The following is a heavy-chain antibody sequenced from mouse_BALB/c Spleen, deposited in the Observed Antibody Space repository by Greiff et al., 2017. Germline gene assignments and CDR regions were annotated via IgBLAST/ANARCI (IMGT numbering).Heavy chain of an antibody. J-gene: IGHJ4*01. CDR3: ARNDYDPHYYAMDY. D-gene: IGHD2-4*01. CDR1: GYAFSSSW. Sequence: VQLQESGPELVKPGASVKISCKASGYAFSSSWMNWVKQRPGQGLEWIGRIYPGDGDTNYNGKFKGKATLTADKSSSTAYMQLSSLTSVDSAVYFCARNDYDPHYYAMDYWGQGTSVTVSS. CDR2: IYPGDGDT. V-gene: IGHV1-82*01.